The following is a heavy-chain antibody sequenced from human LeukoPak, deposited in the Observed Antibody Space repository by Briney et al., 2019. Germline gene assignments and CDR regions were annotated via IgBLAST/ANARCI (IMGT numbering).Heavy chain of an antibody. D-gene: IGHD2-15*01. V-gene: IGHV4-39*01. CDR2: IYYSGST. CDR1: GGSISSSSYY. Sequence: SETLSLTCTVSGGSISSSSYYWGWIRQPPGKGLEWIGSIYYSGSTYYNPSLKSRVTISVDTSKNQFSLKLSSVTAADTAVYYCARVLRDCSGGSCYSFYYYYYYMDVWGKGTTVTVSS. J-gene: IGHJ6*03. CDR3: ARVLRDCSGGSCYSFYYYYYYMDV.